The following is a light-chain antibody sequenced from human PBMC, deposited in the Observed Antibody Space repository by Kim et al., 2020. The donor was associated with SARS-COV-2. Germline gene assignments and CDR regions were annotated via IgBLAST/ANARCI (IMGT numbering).Light chain of an antibody. CDR2: GAS. V-gene: IGKV3-20*01. J-gene: IGKJ2*01. Sequence: EIVLTQSPGTLSLSPWERATLSCRASQSVSSSYLAWYQQKPGQAPRLLIYGASSRATGIPDRFSGSGSGTDFTLTISRLEPEDFAVYYCQQYGSSPRYTFGQGTKLEI. CDR3: QQYGSSPRYT. CDR1: QSVSSSY.